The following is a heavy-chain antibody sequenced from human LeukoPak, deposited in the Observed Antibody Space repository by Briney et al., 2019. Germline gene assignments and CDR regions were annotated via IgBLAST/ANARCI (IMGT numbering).Heavy chain of an antibody. D-gene: IGHD2-15*01. J-gene: IGHJ5*02. CDR3: AGSPGCSGGSGYSGGLDP. CDR2: ISSSSSYT. V-gene: IGHV3-11*06. CDR1: GFTFSDYY. Sequence: GGSLRLSCAASGFTFSDYYMSWIRQAPGKGLEWVSYISSSSSYTNYADSVKGRFTISRDNAKNSLYLQMNSLRAEDTAVYYCAGSPGCSGGSGYSGGLDPWGQGTLVTVSS.